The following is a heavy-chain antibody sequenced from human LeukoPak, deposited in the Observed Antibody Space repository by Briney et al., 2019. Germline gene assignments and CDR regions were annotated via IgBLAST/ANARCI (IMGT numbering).Heavy chain of an antibody. D-gene: IGHD3-10*01. CDR1: GFTVSSKY. J-gene: IGHJ5*02. V-gene: IGHV3-53*01. CDR3: ARGAPITMVRGVKTNWFDP. CDR2: IYRGGSK. Sequence: GGSLRLSCGASGFTVSSKYMRWVRQAPGKGLEWVSVIYRGGSKYYAGSVKGRFTISRDNTKNTLYLQMNSLRAEDTAVYYWARGAPITMVRGVKTNWFDPWGQGTLVTVSS.